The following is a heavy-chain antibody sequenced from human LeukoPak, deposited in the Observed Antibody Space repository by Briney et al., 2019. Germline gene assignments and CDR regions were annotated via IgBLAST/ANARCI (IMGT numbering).Heavy chain of an antibody. Sequence: ASVKVSCKASGYTFTSYGISWVRQAPGQGLEWMGWISAYNGNTNYAQKLQGRVTMTTDTSTSTAYMELRSLRSDDTAVYYCARLNYDSSGYPDAFDIWGQGTMVTVSS. CDR1: GYTFTSYG. J-gene: IGHJ3*02. D-gene: IGHD3-22*01. CDR2: ISAYNGNT. CDR3: ARLNYDSSGYPDAFDI. V-gene: IGHV1-18*01.